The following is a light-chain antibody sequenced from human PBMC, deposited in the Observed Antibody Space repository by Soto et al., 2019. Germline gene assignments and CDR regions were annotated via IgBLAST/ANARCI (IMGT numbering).Light chain of an antibody. V-gene: IGLV2-14*01. J-gene: IGLJ1*01. CDR2: EVS. CDR3: SSYTSISTLYV. CDR1: SSDVGAYDY. Sequence: QSALTQPASVSGSPGQSITISCTGTSSDVGAYDYVSWYQQHSGKAPKLMIYEVSHRPSGVSNRFSGSKSDNTASLTISGLQAEDEADYYCSSYTSISTLYVFGTGTKVTVL.